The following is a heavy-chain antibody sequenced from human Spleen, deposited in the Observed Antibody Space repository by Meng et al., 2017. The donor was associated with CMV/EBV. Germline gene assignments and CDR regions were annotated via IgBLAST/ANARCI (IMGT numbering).Heavy chain of an antibody. CDR2: IYYSGST. CDR3: ARGDIYGMDV. CDR1: GGSISSYY. J-gene: IGHJ6*02. D-gene: IGHD5-12*01. Sequence: SETLSLTCTVSGGSISSYYWSWIRQPPGKGLEWIGYIYYSGSTNYNPSLKSRVTISVDTSKNQFSLKLSSVTAADTAVYYCARGDIYGMDVWGQGTTVTVSS. V-gene: IGHV4-59*01.